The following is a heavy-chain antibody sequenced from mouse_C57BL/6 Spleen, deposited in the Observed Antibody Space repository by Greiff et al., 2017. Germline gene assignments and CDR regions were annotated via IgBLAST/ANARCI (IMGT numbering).Heavy chain of an antibody. J-gene: IGHJ4*01. CDR3: ARVGSSRPMDY. D-gene: IGHD1-1*01. Sequence: EVKLVESGGGLVQPGGSLKLSCAASGFTFSDYGMAWVRQAPRKGPEWVAFISNLAYSIYYADTVTGRFTISSENGNNTLYLEMSSLRSEDTAMYYCARVGSSRPMDYWGQGTSVTVSS. CDR1: GFTFSDYG. CDR2: ISNLAYSI. V-gene: IGHV5-15*04.